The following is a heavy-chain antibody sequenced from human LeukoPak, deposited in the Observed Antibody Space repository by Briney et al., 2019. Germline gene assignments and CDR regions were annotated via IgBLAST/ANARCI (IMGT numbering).Heavy chain of an antibody. Sequence: GGSLRLSCAASGFSFSNAWMSWVRQAPGKGLEWVGRIKSKTDSGTTDYAAPVKGRFTISRDDSKNTLYLQMNSLKFEDTAVYYCTTAPAQSDYWGQGTLVTVSS. CDR1: GFSFSNAW. CDR3: TTAPAQSDY. CDR2: IKSKTDSGTT. D-gene: IGHD2-2*01. V-gene: IGHV3-15*01. J-gene: IGHJ4*02.